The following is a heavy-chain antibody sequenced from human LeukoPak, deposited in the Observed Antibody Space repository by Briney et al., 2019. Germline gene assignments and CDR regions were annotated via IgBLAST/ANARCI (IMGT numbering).Heavy chain of an antibody. Sequence: SETLSLTCTVSGGSISSYYWSWIRQPPGKGLEWIGSIYYSGSTYYNPSLKSRVTISVDTSKNQFSLKLSSVTAADTAVYYCARGPSSEYCSSTSCYIHFQHWGQGTLVTVSS. D-gene: IGHD2-2*02. CDR1: GGSISSYY. V-gene: IGHV4-59*12. J-gene: IGHJ1*01. CDR3: ARGPSSEYCSSTSCYIHFQH. CDR2: IYYSGST.